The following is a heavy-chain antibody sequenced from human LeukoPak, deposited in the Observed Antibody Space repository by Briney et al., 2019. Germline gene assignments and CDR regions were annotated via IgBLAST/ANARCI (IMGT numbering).Heavy chain of an antibody. V-gene: IGHV3-23*01. CDR1: GFTFSSYA. Sequence: PGGSLRLSCAASGFTFSSYAMSWVRQAPGKGLEWVSAISGSSGSTHYADSVKGRLTISRDKSKNTLYLQMNSLRVEDTAVYYCARVVPAADYWGQGTLVTVSS. D-gene: IGHD2-2*01. CDR3: ARVVPAADY. CDR2: ISGSSGST. J-gene: IGHJ4*02.